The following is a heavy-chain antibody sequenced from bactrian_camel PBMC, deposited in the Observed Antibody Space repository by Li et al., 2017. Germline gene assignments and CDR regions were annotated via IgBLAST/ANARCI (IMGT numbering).Heavy chain of an antibody. D-gene: IGHD3*01. J-gene: IGHJ6*01. CDR3: TSAVFVACPA. Sequence: QLVESGGGLVQPGGSLRLSCEASGFGFDNHHMIWVRQAPGKGLEWVSGIYLDGRDTHYADSVKGRFTISRDNAKNTVYLQMNSLKSEDTAVYYCTSAVFVACPAWGQGTQVTVS. CDR2: IYLDGRDT. CDR1: GFGFDNHH. V-gene: IGHV3S6*01.